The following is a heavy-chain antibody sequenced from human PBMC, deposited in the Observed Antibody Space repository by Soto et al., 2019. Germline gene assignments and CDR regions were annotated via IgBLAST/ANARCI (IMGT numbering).Heavy chain of an antibody. CDR2: IYYSGST. D-gene: IGHD4-17*01. J-gene: IGHJ6*03. V-gene: IGHV4-59*01. CDR1: GGSISSYY. Sequence: QVQLQESGPGLVKPSETLSLTCSVSGGSISSYYWTWIRQPPGKRLEWIGYIYYSGSTNYNPSLTGRVTISVDTSKNQFSLKLNSVTAADTAVYYCAREVKYGDYYYYYMDVWGKGTTVTVSS. CDR3: AREVKYGDYYYYYMDV.